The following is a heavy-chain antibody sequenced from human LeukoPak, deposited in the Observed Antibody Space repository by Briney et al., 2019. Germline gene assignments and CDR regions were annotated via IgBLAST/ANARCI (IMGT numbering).Heavy chain of an antibody. CDR1: GFTFSSYW. D-gene: IGHD1-26*01. CDR3: ARPGGGGSYPYCFDY. J-gene: IGHJ4*02. Sequence: PGGSLRLSCAASGFTFSSYWMSWVRQAPGKGLEWVANIKQDGSEKYYVDSVKGRFTISRDNAKNSLYLQMNSLRAEDTAVYYCARPGGGGSYPYCFDYWGQGTLVTVSS. CDR2: IKQDGSEK. V-gene: IGHV3-7*01.